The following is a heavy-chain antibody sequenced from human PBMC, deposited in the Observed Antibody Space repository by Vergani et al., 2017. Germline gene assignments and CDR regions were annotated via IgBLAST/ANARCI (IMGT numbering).Heavy chain of an antibody. CDR2: IIPIMGTA. J-gene: IGHJ4*02. V-gene: IGHV1-69*01. Sequence: QAQLVQSGAEVKKPGSSVKVSCKASGGTFSSYTISWARQATGQGLEWMGGIIPIMGTAKYAQKFQGRVTISADESTSTAYMELNSLRSDDTAVYFCARLRPADYWGQGSRVTVSS. CDR3: ARLRPADY. CDR1: GGTFSSYT. D-gene: IGHD2-2*01.